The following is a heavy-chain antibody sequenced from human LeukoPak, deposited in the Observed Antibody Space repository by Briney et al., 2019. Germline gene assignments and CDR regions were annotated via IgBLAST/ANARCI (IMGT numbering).Heavy chain of an antibody. CDR1: GFTFSSYA. CDR2: ISGSGGST. Sequence: PGGSLRLSCAASGFTFSSYAMSWVRQAPGKGLEWVSAISGSGGSTYYADSVKGRFTISRDNSKNTLYLQMNSLRAEDTAVYYCAKDMRSSGLNLYYYHGMDVWGQGTTVTVSS. D-gene: IGHD6-19*01. V-gene: IGHV3-23*01. J-gene: IGHJ6*02. CDR3: AKDMRSSGLNLYYYHGMDV.